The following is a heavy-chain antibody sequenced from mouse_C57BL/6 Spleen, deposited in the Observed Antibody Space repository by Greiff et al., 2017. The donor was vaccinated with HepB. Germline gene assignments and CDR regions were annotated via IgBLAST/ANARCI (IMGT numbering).Heavy chain of an antibody. CDR3: ARRSDDYYAMDY. J-gene: IGHJ4*01. CDR1: GYSFTGYF. CDR2: INPYNGDT. Sequence: EVQLQQSGPELVKPGDSVKISCKASGYSFTGYFMNWVMQSHGKSLEWIGRINPYNGDTFYNQKFKGKATLTVDKSSSTAHMELRSLTSEDSAVYYCARRSDDYYAMDYWGQGTSVTVSS. V-gene: IGHV1-20*01.